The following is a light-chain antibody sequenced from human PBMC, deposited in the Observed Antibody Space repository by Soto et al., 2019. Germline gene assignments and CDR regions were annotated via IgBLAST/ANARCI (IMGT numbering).Light chain of an antibody. Sequence: QSALTQPPSASGSPGQSVTISCTGTSSXXGGYNYVSWYQQHPGKAPKLMIYEVSKRPSGVPDRFSGSKSGNTASLTVSGLQAEDEADYYCSSYAGSNNLGVFGTGTKLTVL. J-gene: IGLJ1*01. V-gene: IGLV2-8*01. CDR2: EVS. CDR1: SSXXGGYNY. CDR3: SSYAGSNNLGV.